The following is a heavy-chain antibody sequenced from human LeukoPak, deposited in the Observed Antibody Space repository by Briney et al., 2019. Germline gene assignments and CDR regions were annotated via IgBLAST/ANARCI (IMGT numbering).Heavy chain of an antibody. CDR2: INAGNGNT. V-gene: IGHV1-3*01. CDR1: GYTFTSYA. D-gene: IGHD6-13*01. CDR3: ASRVSSSWTFDY. Sequence: ASMKVSCKASGYTFTSYAMHWVRQAPGQRLEWMGWINAGNGNTKYSQKFQGRVTITRDTSASTAYMELSSLRSEDTAVYYCASRVSSSWTFDYWGQGTLVTVSS. J-gene: IGHJ4*02.